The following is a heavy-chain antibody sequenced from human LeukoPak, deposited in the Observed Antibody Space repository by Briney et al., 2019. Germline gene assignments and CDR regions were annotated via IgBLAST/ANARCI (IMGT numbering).Heavy chain of an antibody. J-gene: IGHJ4*02. CDR3: AKGRSGTAVAAPDY. CDR2: MSYDGSQ. D-gene: IGHD6-19*01. V-gene: IGHV3-30*18. CDR1: GFSFSNYG. Sequence: GRSLRLSCAASGFSFSNYGMYWVRQAPGKGLDWVALMSYDGSQYYADSVQGRFTISRDKSKNTVHLQMNSLRADDTAVYYCAKGRSGTAVAAPDYWGQGTLVTVSS.